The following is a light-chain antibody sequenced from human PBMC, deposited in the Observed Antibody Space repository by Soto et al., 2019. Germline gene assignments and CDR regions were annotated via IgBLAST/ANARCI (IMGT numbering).Light chain of an antibody. J-gene: IGKJ4*01. Sequence: DIVMTQSPDSLAVSLGERATINCKSSRSLLHASNNENFLAWYQQRPGQPPKLLFYWASTRQSGVPERFSGSGSETDFTVTIGSLRAEDVAVYDGEPYFGIPLTFGGGTKVEIK. CDR3: EPYFGIPLT. CDR2: WAS. CDR1: RSLLHASNNENF. V-gene: IGKV4-1*01.